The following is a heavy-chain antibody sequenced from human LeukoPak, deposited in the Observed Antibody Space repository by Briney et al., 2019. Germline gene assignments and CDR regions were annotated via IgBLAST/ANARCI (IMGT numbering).Heavy chain of an antibody. Sequence: AGGSLRLSCVGSGFTFSDAWMSWVRQAPGKGLEWVAVISYDGSNKYYADSVKGRFTISRDNSKNTLYLQMNSLRAEDTAVYYCAKERGFDYFDYWGQGTLVTVSS. V-gene: IGHV3-30*18. CDR3: AKERGFDYFDY. CDR2: ISYDGSNK. D-gene: IGHD3-10*01. CDR1: GFTFSDAW. J-gene: IGHJ4*02.